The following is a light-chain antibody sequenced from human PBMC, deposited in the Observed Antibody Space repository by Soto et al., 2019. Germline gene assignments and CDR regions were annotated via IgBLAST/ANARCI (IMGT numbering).Light chain of an antibody. CDR1: SSNIGAGYD. V-gene: IGLV1-40*01. CDR2: ANS. CDR3: QSYVSSLTRRV. Sequence: QSVLTQPPSVSGAPGQRVTISCTGSSSNIGAGYDVHWYQQLPGTAPKLLIYANSKRPSGVPARFSGSKSGTSASLAITGLEADAEAEYDCQSYVSSLTRRVFGTGTKLTVL. J-gene: IGLJ1*01.